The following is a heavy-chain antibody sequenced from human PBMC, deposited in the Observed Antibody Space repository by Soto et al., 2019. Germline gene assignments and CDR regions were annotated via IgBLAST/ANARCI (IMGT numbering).Heavy chain of an antibody. CDR3: AREVVSSSYYYYGMDV. J-gene: IGHJ6*02. Sequence: SVKVSCKASGGTFSSYAISWVRQAPGQGLEWMGGIIPIFGTANYAQKFQGRVTITADESTSTAYMELSSLRSEDTAVYYCAREVVSSSYYYYGMDVWGQGTTVTVSS. D-gene: IGHD6-6*01. V-gene: IGHV1-69*13. CDR1: GGTFSSYA. CDR2: IIPIFGTA.